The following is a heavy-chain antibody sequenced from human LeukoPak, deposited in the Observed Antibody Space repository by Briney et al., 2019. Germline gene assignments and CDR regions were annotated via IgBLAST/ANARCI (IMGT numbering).Heavy chain of an antibody. V-gene: IGHV3-33*01. CDR2: IWYDGSNK. CDR1: GFTFSSYG. J-gene: IGHJ6*03. Sequence: GGSLRLSCAASGFTFSSYGMHWVRQAPGKGLEGVAVIWYDGSNKYYADSMEGRFTISRDNSKNTLYLQMNGLRAEDTAVYYCARETSIFGVRSSGYYMDVWGKGTTVTVSS. CDR3: ARETSIFGVRSSGYYMDV. D-gene: IGHD3-3*01.